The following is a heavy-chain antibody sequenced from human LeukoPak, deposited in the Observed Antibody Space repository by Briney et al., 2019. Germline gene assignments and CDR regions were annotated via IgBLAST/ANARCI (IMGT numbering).Heavy chain of an antibody. D-gene: IGHD3-3*01. V-gene: IGHV1-2*02. CDR3: AARPLRNYDFWSGADAFDI. CDR1: GYTFTGYY. J-gene: IGHJ3*02. CDR2: INPNSGGT. Sequence: VSVKVSCKASGYTFTGYYVHWVRQAPGQGLEWMGWINPNSGGTNYAQKFQGRVTMTRDTSISTAYMELSRLRSDDTAVYYCAARPLRNYDFWSGADAFDIWGQGTMVTVSS.